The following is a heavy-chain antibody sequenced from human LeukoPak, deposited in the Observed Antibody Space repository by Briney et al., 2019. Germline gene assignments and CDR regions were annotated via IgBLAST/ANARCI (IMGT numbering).Heavy chain of an antibody. CDR2: IYYSGST. CDR1: GGSISSSSYY. D-gene: IGHD3-10*01. Sequence: SETLSLTCTVSGGSISSSSYYWRWIRQPPGKGLEWIGSIYYSGSTYYNPSLKSRVTISVDTSKNQFSLKLSSVTAADTAVYYCARRGVVRGVFDYWGQGTLVTVSS. V-gene: IGHV4-39*01. CDR3: ARRGVVRGVFDY. J-gene: IGHJ4*02.